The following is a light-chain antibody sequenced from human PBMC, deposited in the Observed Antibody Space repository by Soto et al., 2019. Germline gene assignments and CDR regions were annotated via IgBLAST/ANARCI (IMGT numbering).Light chain of an antibody. CDR3: SSYTSGSTWV. V-gene: IGLV2-14*01. CDR2: EVS. J-gene: IGLJ3*02. Sequence: QSALTQPASVSGSPGQSITIYCTGTSSDVGGYNYVSWYQQHPGKAPKLMIYEVSNRPSGVSNRFSGSKSGNTASLTISGLQAEDEADYYCSSYTSGSTWVFGGGTKVTVL. CDR1: SSDVGGYNY.